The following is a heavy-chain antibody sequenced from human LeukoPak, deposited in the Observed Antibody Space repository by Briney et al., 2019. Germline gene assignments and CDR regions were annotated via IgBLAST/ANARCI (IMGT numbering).Heavy chain of an antibody. Sequence: ASVKVSCKASGGTFSSYAISWVRQAPGQGLEWMGGIVPIFGTANYAQKFQGRVTITADESTSTAYMELSSLRSEDTAVYYCARDDDYATRDWFDPWGQATLVTVSS. CDR2: IVPIFGTA. V-gene: IGHV1-69*13. D-gene: IGHD4-17*01. CDR3: ARDDDYATRDWFDP. CDR1: GGTFSSYA. J-gene: IGHJ5*02.